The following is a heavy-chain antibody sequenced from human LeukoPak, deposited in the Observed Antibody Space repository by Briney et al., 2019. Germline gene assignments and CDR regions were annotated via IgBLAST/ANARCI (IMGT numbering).Heavy chain of an antibody. CDR2: ISWNSGSI. J-gene: IGHJ4*02. Sequence: GGSLRLSCAASGFTFDDYAMHWVRQAPGKGLEWVSGISWNSGSIGYADSVKGRFTISRDNAKNSLYLQMNSLRAEDMALYYCARGVWGSLLVPTDYWGQGTLVTVSS. D-gene: IGHD3-16*01. V-gene: IGHV3-9*03. CDR3: ARGVWGSLLVPTDY. CDR1: GFTFDDYA.